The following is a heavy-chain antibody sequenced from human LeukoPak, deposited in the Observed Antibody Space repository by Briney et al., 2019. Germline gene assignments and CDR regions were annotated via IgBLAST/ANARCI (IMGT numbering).Heavy chain of an antibody. CDR3: ARRSPDYVWGSYRPYYFDY. D-gene: IGHD3-16*02. CDR1: GGSFSGYY. V-gene: IGHV4-34*01. Sequence: SETLSLTCAVYGGSFSGYYWSWIRQPPGKGLEWIGEINHSGSTNYNPSLKSRVTISVDTSKNQFSLKLSSVTAADTAVYYCARRSPDYVWGSYRPYYFDYWGQGTLVTVSS. CDR2: INHSGST. J-gene: IGHJ4*02.